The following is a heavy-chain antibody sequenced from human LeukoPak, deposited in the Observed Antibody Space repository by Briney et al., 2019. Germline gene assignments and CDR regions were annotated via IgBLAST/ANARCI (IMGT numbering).Heavy chain of an antibody. J-gene: IGHJ4*02. D-gene: IGHD1-26*01. CDR2: IIPIFGTA. V-gene: IGHV1-69*13. Sequence: SVKVSCKASGGTFSSYAISWVRQAPGQGLEWMGGIIPIFGTANYAQKFQGRVTITADESTSTAYMELSSLRSEDTAVYNCARGVIVGATTPFDYWGQGTLVTVSS. CDR3: ARGVIVGATTPFDY. CDR1: GGTFSSYA.